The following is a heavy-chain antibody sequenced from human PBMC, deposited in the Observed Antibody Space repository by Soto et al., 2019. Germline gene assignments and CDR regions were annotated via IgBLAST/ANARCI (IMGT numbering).Heavy chain of an antibody. CDR3: ARAATGTYVPYYYYYMDV. D-gene: IGHD1-1*01. V-gene: IGHV4-59*01. CDR1: GGSISSYY. Sequence: SETLSLTCTVSGGSISSYYWSWIRQPPGKGLEWIGYIYYSGSTNYNPSLKSRVTISVDTSKNLFSLKLSSVTAADTAVYYCARAATGTYVPYYYYYMDVWGKGTTVTVSS. CDR2: IYYSGST. J-gene: IGHJ6*03.